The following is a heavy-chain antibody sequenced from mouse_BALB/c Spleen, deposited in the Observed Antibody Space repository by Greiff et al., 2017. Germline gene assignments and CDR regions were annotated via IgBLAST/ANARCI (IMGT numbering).Heavy chain of an antibody. Sequence: VQLKESGPGLVKPSQSLSLTCTVTGYSITSDYAWNWIRQFPGNKLEWMGYISYSGSTSYNPSLKSRISITRDTSKNQFFLQLNSVTTEDTATYYCAKRHDYPYAMDYWGQGTSVTVSS. J-gene: IGHJ4*01. V-gene: IGHV3-2*02. CDR2: ISYSGST. CDR3: AKRHDYPYAMDY. D-gene: IGHD2-4*01. CDR1: GYSITSDYA.